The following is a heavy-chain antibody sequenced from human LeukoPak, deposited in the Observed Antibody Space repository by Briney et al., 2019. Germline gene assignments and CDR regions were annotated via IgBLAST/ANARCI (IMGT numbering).Heavy chain of an antibody. V-gene: IGHV3-21*01. J-gene: IGHJ4*02. D-gene: IGHD5-12*01. CDR3: ARDPSNDSGYDPRHY. CDR1: GFTFSSYS. Sequence: GGSLRLSCEASGFTFSSYSMNWVRQAPGKGLEWVSSISSSNSYIYYADSVKGRFTISRDNAKNSLYLQMNSLRAEDTAVYYCARDPSNDSGYDPRHYWGQGTLVTVSS. CDR2: ISSSNSYI.